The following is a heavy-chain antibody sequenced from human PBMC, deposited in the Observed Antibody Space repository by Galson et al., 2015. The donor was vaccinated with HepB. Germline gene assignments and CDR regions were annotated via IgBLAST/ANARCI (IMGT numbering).Heavy chain of an antibody. Sequence: SLRLSCAASGFIFSSYGMHWVRQAPGKGLEWVAVISFDGGYKYYTDSVKGRFTISRDNSKNMLYLQMNSLRAEDTAVYYCAKGSPFNGLEWFLDWGHGTLVTVSS. J-gene: IGHJ4*01. V-gene: IGHV3-30*18. D-gene: IGHD3-3*01. CDR3: AKGSPFNGLEWFLD. CDR2: ISFDGGYK. CDR1: GFIFSSYG.